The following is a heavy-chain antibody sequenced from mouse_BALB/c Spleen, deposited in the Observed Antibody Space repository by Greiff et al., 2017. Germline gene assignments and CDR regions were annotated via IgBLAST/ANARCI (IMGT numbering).Heavy chain of an antibody. J-gene: IGHJ3*01. V-gene: IGHV2-2*02. CDR2: IWSGGST. Sequence: VQLQQSGPGLVQPSQSLSITCTVSGFSLTSYCVHWVRQSPGKGLEWLGVIWSGGSTDYNAAFISRLSISKDNSKSKVFFKMNRLQANDTAIYYGARKGADGAWFADWGQGTLVTVSA. CDR3: ARKGADGAWFAD. CDR1: GFSLTSYC.